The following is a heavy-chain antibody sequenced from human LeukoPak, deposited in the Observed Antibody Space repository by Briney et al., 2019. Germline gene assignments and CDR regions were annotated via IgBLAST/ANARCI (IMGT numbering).Heavy chain of an antibody. CDR1: GFTLSNYW. Sequence: GGSLRLSCAASGFTLSNYWMNWVRQAPGKGLEWVANIKEDGSEKYYVDSVKGRFTISRDNAKNSLYLQMNSLRVEDTALYYCARRFRSSGDLWGQGTLVTVSS. CDR2: IKEDGSEK. CDR3: ARRFRSSGDL. V-gene: IGHV3-7*03. D-gene: IGHD6-25*01. J-gene: IGHJ5*02.